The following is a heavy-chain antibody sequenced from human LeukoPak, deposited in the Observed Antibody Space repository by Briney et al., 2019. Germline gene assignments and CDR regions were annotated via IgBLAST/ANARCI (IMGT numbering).Heavy chain of an antibody. CDR3: ARHGGYYFDY. Sequence: GESLKISCEGSGYFFNSYWIAWVRQMPGKGLEWMGIIYPSDLDIRYSPSFQGQVTISADKSISTAYLQWSSLKASDTAMYYCARHGGYYFDYWGQGTLVTVSS. CDR2: IYPSDLDI. V-gene: IGHV5-51*01. D-gene: IGHD2-15*01. CDR1: GYFFNSYW. J-gene: IGHJ4*02.